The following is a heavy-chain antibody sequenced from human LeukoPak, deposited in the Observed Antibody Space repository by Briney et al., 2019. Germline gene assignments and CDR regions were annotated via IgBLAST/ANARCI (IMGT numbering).Heavy chain of an antibody. CDR3: TRSRPGTEAGQPNFDY. Sequence: GGSLRLSCAASGFTFSYYCMNWIRQAPGKGLEWISYISSGAPTIYYTDSVKGRFTISRDNARNSLYLQMNSLRAEDTAVYYCTRSRPGTEAGQPNFDYWGQGTLVTVSS. CDR2: ISSGAPTI. J-gene: IGHJ4*02. CDR1: GFTFSYYC. D-gene: IGHD6-13*01. V-gene: IGHV3-11*04.